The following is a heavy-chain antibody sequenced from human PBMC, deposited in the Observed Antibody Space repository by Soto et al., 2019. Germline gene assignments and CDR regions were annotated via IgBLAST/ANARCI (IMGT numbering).Heavy chain of an antibody. J-gene: IGHJ6*02. Sequence: QVQLQESGPGLVKPSETLSLTCTVSGGSISSYYWSWIRQPPGKGLEWIGYIYYSGSTNYNPSLKSRVTLSVHTSKNHFSLKLSSVTAADTAVYYCARQDDWNYYYGMDVWGQGTTVTVSS. V-gene: IGHV4-59*08. CDR3: ARQDDWNYYYGMDV. D-gene: IGHD3-3*01. CDR2: IYYSGST. CDR1: GGSISSYY.